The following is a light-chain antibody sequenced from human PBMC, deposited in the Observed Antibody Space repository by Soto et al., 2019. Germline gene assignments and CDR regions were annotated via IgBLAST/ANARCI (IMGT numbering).Light chain of an antibody. CDR2: DAS. Sequence: EIVLTQSPATLSLSPGERATLSCGASHSVSSSYLAWYQQKPGLAPRLLIYDASSRATGIPDRFSGSGSGTDFTLTISRLEPEDFAVYYCQQYGSSTGITFGQGIRLEIK. V-gene: IGKV3D-20*01. CDR3: QQYGSSTGIT. CDR1: HSVSSSY. J-gene: IGKJ5*01.